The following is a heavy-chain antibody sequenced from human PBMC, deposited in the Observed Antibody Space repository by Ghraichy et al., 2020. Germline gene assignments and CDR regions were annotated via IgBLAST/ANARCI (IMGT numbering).Heavy chain of an antibody. J-gene: IGHJ6*03. D-gene: IGHD3-22*01. CDR1: GFTFSSYS. Sequence: GGSLRLSCAASGFTFSSYSMNWVRQAPGKGLEWVSSISSSSSYIYYADSVKGRFTISRDNAKNSLYLQMNSLRAEDTAVYYCARGYYDSSGYSDYYYYNYMDVWGKGTTVTVSS. CDR3: ARGYYDSSGYSDYYYYNYMDV. CDR2: ISSSSSYI. V-gene: IGHV3-21*01.